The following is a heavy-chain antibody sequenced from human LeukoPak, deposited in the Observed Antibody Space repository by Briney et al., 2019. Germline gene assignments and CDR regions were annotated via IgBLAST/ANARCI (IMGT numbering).Heavy chain of an antibody. Sequence: SQTLSLTCTVSGGSISSGYYYWSWIRQPPGKGLEWIWYIYYSGSTYYNPSLKIRVTISVDTAKNQFSLKLSSVTAADTAVYYCARAGWGYYDSSGYSSPVFDYWGQGTLVTVSS. CDR1: GGSISSGYYY. CDR3: ARAGWGYYDSSGYSSPVFDY. J-gene: IGHJ4*02. V-gene: IGHV4-30-4*01. CDR2: IYYSGST. D-gene: IGHD3-22*01.